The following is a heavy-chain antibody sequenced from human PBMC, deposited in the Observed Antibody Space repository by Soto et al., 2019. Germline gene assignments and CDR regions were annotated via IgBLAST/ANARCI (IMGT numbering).Heavy chain of an antibody. D-gene: IGHD1-26*01. CDR1: GGSISSSTYY. Sequence: QLQLQESGPGLVKPSETLSLTCTVSGGSISSSTYYWGWIRQPPGKGLEWIGSIYYSGSTYYNPSLKSRVTTSVDTSNSQFALKLRSVTAADTAVYYCARYRSGSFLDYWGQGTLVSVSS. CDR2: IYYSGST. CDR3: ARYRSGSFLDY. J-gene: IGHJ4*02. V-gene: IGHV4-39*01.